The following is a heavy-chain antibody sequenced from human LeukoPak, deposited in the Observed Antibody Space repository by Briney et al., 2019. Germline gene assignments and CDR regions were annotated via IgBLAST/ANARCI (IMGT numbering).Heavy chain of an antibody. D-gene: IGHD6-19*01. CDR1: GGSFSGYY. CDR2: INHSGST. CDR3: ARVRSSGWYSGIDY. Sequence: SETLSLTCAVYGGSFSGYYWSWIRQPPGKGLEWIGEINHSGSTNYNPSLKSRVTISVDTSKNQFFLKLSSVTAADTAVYYCARVRSSGWYSGIDYWGQGTLVTVSS. V-gene: IGHV4-34*01. J-gene: IGHJ4*02.